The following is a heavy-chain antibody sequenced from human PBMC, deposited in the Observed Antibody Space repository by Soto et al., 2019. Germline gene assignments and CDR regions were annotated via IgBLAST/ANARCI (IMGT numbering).Heavy chain of an antibody. D-gene: IGHD3-22*01. CDR2: ISAYNGNT. CDR3: ARGDKYYYDRSGYFFDY. CDR1: GYTFTSYG. V-gene: IGHV1-18*01. J-gene: IGHJ4*02. Sequence: QVQLVQSGAEVKKPGASVKVSCKASGYTFTSYGISWVRQAPGQGLEWMGWISAYNGNTNYAQKLQGRVTMTTDPSTSTAYMALRSLRSDDTAVYYCARGDKYYYDRSGYFFDYWGQGTLVTVSS.